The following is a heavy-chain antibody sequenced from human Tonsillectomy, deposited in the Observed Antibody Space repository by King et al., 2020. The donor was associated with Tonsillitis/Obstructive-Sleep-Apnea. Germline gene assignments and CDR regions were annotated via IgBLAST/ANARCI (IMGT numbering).Heavy chain of an antibody. CDR2: ISWNSGSI. CDR3: TKAVGTTVTANFDY. V-gene: IGHV3-9*01. D-gene: IGHD4-17*01. CDR1: GFTFDEYA. J-gene: IGHJ4*02. Sequence: EQLVQSGGGLVQPGRSLRLSCAASGFTFDEYAMHWVRQAPGEGLEWVSGISWNSGSIVYADSVKGRFTISRDNAKNTLYLQMISLRSEDTALYYCTKAVGTTVTANFDYWGQGTLVTVSS.